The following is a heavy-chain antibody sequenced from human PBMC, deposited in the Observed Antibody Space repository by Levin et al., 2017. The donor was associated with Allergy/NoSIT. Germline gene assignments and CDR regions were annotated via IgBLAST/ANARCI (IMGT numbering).Heavy chain of an antibody. V-gene: IGHV1-69*06. D-gene: IGHD6-13*01. CDR1: GGTLSNNA. CDR3: ARDGDRKGSWPYDAFEF. CDR2: LLPLFFPS. J-gene: IGHJ3*01. Sequence: SFPAFGGTLSNNAISWVRQAPGQFLSFLFFLLPLFFPSPSSPPFPGRVTITADKSTSTAYMQLSGLRSEDTAVYFCARDGDRKGSWPYDAFEFWGQGTVVAVSS.